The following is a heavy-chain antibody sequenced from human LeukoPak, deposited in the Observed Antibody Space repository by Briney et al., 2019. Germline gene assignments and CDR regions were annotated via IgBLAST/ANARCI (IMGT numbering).Heavy chain of an antibody. V-gene: IGHV1-2*02. Sequence: GASVKVSRKASGYTFTAYYMHWVRQAPGQGLEWMGWINPNSGGTNYAQKFQGRVTTTRDTSISTAYMELSRLRSDDTAVYSCARGGQGAPLDYWGQGSLVTVSS. CDR3: ARGGQGAPLDY. CDR1: GYTFTAYY. CDR2: INPNSGGT. D-gene: IGHD1-26*01. J-gene: IGHJ4*02.